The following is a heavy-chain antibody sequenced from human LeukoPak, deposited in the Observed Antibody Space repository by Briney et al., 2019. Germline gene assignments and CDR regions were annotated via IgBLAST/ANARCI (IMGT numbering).Heavy chain of an antibody. CDR2: INPNSGGR. CDR3: ARGGDYYDSTVLPDAFDI. Sequence: ASVKVSCKASGYTFTGYYMHWVRQAPGQGIEWMGWINPNSGGRNYTQKFQGRVTMTRYTSISTAYMELSRLRSDDTAVYYCARGGDYYDSTVLPDAFDIWGQGTMVTVSS. J-gene: IGHJ3*02. V-gene: IGHV1-2*02. D-gene: IGHD3-22*01. CDR1: GYTFTGYY.